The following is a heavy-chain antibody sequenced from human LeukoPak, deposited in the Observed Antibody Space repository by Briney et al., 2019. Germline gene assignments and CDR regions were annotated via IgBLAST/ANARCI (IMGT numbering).Heavy chain of an antibody. CDR3: ARDMLAVPSNWFDP. D-gene: IGHD2-8*01. V-gene: IGHV1-46*01. CDR1: GYTFTSYY. Sequence: ASVKVSCKASGYTFTSYYMQWVRQAPGQGLEWMGIIDPSGGSASYAQKFQGRVTMTRDTSTSTVYMDLSSLRSEDTAVYFCARDMLAVPSNWFDPWGQGTLVTVSS. CDR2: IDPSGGSA. J-gene: IGHJ5*02.